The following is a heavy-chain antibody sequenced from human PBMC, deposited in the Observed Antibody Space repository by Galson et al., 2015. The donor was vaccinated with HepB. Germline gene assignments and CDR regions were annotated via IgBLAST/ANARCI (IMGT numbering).Heavy chain of an antibody. CDR2: IWYDGSNK. Sequence: SLRLSCAASGFTFNSYAMHWVRQAPGKGLEWVAVIWYDGSNKYYPDSVEGRFTISRDNSKNTLYLQMNSLRAEDTAVYYCARGGDYGSGSYYTVEFRWFDPWGQGTLVTVSS. V-gene: IGHV3-33*01. J-gene: IGHJ5*02. D-gene: IGHD3-10*01. CDR3: ARGGDYGSGSYYTVEFRWFDP. CDR1: GFTFNSYA.